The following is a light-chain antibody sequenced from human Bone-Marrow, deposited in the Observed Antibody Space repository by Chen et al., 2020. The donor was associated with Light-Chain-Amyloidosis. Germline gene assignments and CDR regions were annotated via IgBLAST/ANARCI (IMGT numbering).Light chain of an antibody. Sequence: EIVLTQSPATLSLSPGDRATLSCGACQTVSGNSLAWYQQKPGLAPRLIIYDASTRAAGIPDRFSGSGSGTDFTLTISRLEPEDFAVYFCQQYHSSPWTFGLGTKVDIK. CDR1: QTVSGNS. CDR3: QQYHSSPWT. CDR2: DAS. V-gene: IGKV3D-20*01. J-gene: IGKJ1*01.